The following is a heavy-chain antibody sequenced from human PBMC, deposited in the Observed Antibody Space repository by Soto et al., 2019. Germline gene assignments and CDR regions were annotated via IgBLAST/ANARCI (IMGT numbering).Heavy chain of an antibody. J-gene: IGHJ5*02. CDR2: IYNSGIT. D-gene: IGHD3-3*01. V-gene: IGHV4-30-4*08. CDR1: NAYISNPIYY. Sequence: SETLSLTCTVSNAYISNPIYYWGWIRQPPGKGLEWIGHIYNSGITYYNPSLQGRVVISIDTSRNQFSLRLNSLTAADRAVYFCARGVTVFGLVSRFWFDPWGQGTVVTVSS. CDR3: ARGVTVFGLVSRFWFDP.